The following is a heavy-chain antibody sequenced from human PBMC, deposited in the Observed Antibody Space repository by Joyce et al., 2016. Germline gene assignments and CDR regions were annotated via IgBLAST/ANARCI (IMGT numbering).Heavy chain of an antibody. J-gene: IGHJ5*02. Sequence: EVQLVESGGGLTQPGRSLRLSCAASGFTFNDYAMHWVRQAPGKGLEWVSSISWNSASIGYADSVKGRFTISRDNAKNSLYLEMNGLRPEDTALYYCAKGFAVAGSLVDHWGQGTLVTVSS. D-gene: IGHD6-19*01. V-gene: IGHV3-9*01. CDR3: AKGFAVAGSLVDH. CDR1: GFTFNDYA. CDR2: ISWNSASI.